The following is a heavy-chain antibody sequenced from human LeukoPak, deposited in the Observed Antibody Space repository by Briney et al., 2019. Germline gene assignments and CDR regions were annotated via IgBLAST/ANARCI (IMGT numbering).Heavy chain of an antibody. Sequence: SETLSLTCTVSGGSISSYYWSWMRQPPGKGLEWIGYIYYSGSTNSNPSLKSRLTMSVDTSKTEFSLKLSSVTAAGTAVYYCARGTSRYYYYGMDVWGQGTTVTVSS. V-gene: IGHV4-59*01. CDR2: IYYSGST. D-gene: IGHD1-14*01. CDR3: ARGTSRYYYYGMDV. CDR1: GGSISSYY. J-gene: IGHJ6*02.